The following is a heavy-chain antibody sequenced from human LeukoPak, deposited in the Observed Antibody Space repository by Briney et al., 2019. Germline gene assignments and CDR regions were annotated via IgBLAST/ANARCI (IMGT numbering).Heavy chain of an antibody. V-gene: IGHV3-48*03. CDR2: ISSSGSTI. D-gene: IGHD3-22*01. CDR1: GFTFSSYE. CDR3: ASHGGYYDSSGYYRYFDY. J-gene: IGHJ4*02. Sequence: PGGSLRLSCAASGFTFSSYEMNWVRQAPGKGLEWVSYISSSGSTIYYADSVKGRFTISRDNAKNSLYLQMNSLRAEDTAVYYCASHGGYYDSSGYYRYFDYWGQGTLVTVSS.